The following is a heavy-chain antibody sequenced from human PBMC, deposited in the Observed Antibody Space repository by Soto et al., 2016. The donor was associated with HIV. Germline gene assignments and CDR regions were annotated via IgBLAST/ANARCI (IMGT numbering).Heavy chain of an antibody. J-gene: IGHJ6*03. Sequence: EVQLVESGGVVVQPGGSLRLSCAASGFTFDDYTMHWVRQAPGKGLEWVSLISWDGGSTYYADSVKGRFTISRDNSKNSLYLQMNSLRTEDTALYYCAKAATRRGVQGFYMDVWGKGTTVTGLL. CDR3: AKAATRRGVQGFYMDV. CDR2: ISWDGGST. CDR1: GFTFDDYT. D-gene: IGHD3-10*01. V-gene: IGHV3-43*01.